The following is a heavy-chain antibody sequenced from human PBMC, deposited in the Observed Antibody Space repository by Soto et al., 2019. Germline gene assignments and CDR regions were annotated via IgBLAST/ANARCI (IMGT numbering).Heavy chain of an antibody. Sequence: SVGSLRLSCQASCFNFDNYGMHWVRQAPGKGLEWVAVITYDGSFQYYADSVKGRFTISRDNSKNTLSLHLNTLKPEDTAVYHCAKDRVGGTFYTPLAFWGQGTLVTVSS. CDR3: AKDRVGGTFYTPLAF. CDR1: CFNFDNYG. J-gene: IGHJ4*02. D-gene: IGHD1-7*01. CDR2: ITYDGSFQ. V-gene: IGHV3-30*18.